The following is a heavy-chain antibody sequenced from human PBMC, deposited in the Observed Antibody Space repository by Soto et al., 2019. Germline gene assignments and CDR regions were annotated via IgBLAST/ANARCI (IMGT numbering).Heavy chain of an antibody. D-gene: IGHD2-8*01. CDR2: IYPGDADT. J-gene: IGHJ6*02. Sequence: GESLKISCKASGYYFSRNWIAWVRQMPGKGLEWMGIIYPGDADTKYSPAFQGQVTISADKSISNAYLQWSSLKASDTAIYYCARIMYPYGVDVWGQGTTVTVSS. CDR3: ARIMYPYGVDV. V-gene: IGHV5-51*01. CDR1: GYYFSRNW.